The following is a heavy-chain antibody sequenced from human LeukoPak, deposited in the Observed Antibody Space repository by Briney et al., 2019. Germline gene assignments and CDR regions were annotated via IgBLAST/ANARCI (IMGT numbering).Heavy chain of an antibody. CDR3: ARDEAWDSSSWYHPGDY. CDR1: GYTFTSYG. V-gene: IGHV1-18*01. Sequence: ASVKVSCKASGYTFTSYGISWVRQAPGQGLEWMGWISAYNGNTNYAQKLQGRVTMTTDTSTSTAYMELRSLRSDDTAVYYCARDEAWDSSSWYHPGDYWGQGTLVTVSS. CDR2: ISAYNGNT. D-gene: IGHD6-13*01. J-gene: IGHJ4*02.